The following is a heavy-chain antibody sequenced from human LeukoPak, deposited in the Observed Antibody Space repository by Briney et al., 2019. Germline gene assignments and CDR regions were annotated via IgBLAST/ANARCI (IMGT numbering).Heavy chain of an antibody. J-gene: IGHJ5*02. CDR3: ATWEGGTDR. D-gene: IGHD1-26*01. CDR1: GFTFSSYE. Sequence: GALRLSCAASGFTFSSYEMNWVRQAPGKGLEWVSLISWDGGSTYYADSVKGRFTISRDNSKNSLYLQMNSLRAEDTALYYCATWEGGTDRWGQGTLVTVSS. V-gene: IGHV3-43D*03. CDR2: ISWDGGST.